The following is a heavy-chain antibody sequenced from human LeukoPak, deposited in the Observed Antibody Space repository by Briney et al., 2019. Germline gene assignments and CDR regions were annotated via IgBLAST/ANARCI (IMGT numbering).Heavy chain of an antibody. Sequence: SETLSLTCTVSSGSINSYYWNWIRQPPGKGLEWIGNIHYSGSTNYNPSLKSRVTISVATSKTQFSLYVSSVTAADTAVYYCARAGGVWLQSMGPLDYWGQGTLVTVSS. V-gene: IGHV4-59*01. CDR2: IHYSGST. CDR3: ARAGGVWLQSMGPLDY. D-gene: IGHD5-24*01. CDR1: SGSINSYY. J-gene: IGHJ4*02.